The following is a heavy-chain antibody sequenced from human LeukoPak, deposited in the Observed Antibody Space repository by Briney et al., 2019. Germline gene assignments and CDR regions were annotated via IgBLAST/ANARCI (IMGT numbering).Heavy chain of an antibody. J-gene: IGHJ6*02. D-gene: IGHD2-15*01. Sequence: GGSLRLSCAASGFTFSSYWMSWVRQAPGKGLEWVANIKPDGSEKYYVDSVKGRFTISRDNAKNSLYLQMNSLRAEDTAVYYCARESGYCSGGSCYYYGMDVWGQGTTVTVSS. CDR3: ARESGYCSGGSCYYYGMDV. CDR2: IKPDGSEK. CDR1: GFTFSSYW. V-gene: IGHV3-7*01.